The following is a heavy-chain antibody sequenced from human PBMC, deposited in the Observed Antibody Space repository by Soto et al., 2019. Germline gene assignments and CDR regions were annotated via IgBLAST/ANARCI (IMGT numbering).Heavy chain of an antibody. V-gene: IGHV1-18*04. Sequence: ASVKVSCKASGYTFTTHGISWVRQAPGQGLEWMGWISPYNGKTTYAQKVQGRVTMTTDTSSTAYMELRGLRSDDTAVYYCARVDDYVWGSFRPWGQGAQVTVSS. CDR1: GYTFTTHG. J-gene: IGHJ4*02. D-gene: IGHD3-16*02. CDR3: ARVDDYVWGSFRP. CDR2: ISPYNGKT.